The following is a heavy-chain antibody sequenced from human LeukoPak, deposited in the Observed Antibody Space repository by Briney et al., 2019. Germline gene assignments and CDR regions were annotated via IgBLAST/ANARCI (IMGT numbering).Heavy chain of an antibody. Sequence: WGSLTLSCTGSGFTFSTYAMHWVGQAPGKGLEGVALFSYDGSTHLYADPVKGRFTISRDNSKNTLCIQMNGMRAEDTAVYYCAREGYWGRGTLVRVS. CDR1: GFTFSTYA. J-gene: IGHJ4*02. CDR2: FSYDGSTH. CDR3: AREGY. V-gene: IGHV3-30-3*01.